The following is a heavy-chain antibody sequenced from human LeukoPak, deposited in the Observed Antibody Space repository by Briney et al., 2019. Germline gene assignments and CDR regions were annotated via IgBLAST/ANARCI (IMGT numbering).Heavy chain of an antibody. D-gene: IGHD5-24*01. CDR3: ARDVGGRWLQWGAFDI. CDR1: GGSISSGSYY. J-gene: IGHJ3*02. CDR2: IYTSGST. Sequence: SETLSLTCTVSGGSISSGSYYWSWIRQPAGKGLEWIGRIYTSGSTNYNPSLKSRVTISVDTSKNQFSLKLSSVTAADTAVYYCARDVGGRWLQWGAFDIWGQGTMVTVSS. V-gene: IGHV4-61*02.